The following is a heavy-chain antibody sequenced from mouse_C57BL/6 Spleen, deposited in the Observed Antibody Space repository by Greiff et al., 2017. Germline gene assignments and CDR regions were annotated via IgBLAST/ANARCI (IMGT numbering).Heavy chain of an antibody. CDR1: GFTFSSYT. Sequence: DVHLVESGGGLVKPGGSLKLSCAASGFTFSSYTMSWVRQTPEQRLGWVATISGGGGNTYYPDSVKGRFTISRDNAKNTLYLQMSSLRSEDTALYYCATANWDWYFDVWGTGTTVTVSS. CDR2: ISGGGGNT. V-gene: IGHV5-9*01. CDR3: ATANWDWYFDV. J-gene: IGHJ1*03. D-gene: IGHD4-1*01.